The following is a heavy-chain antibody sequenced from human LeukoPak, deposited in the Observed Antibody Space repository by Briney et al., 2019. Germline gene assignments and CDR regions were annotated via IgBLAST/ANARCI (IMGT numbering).Heavy chain of an antibody. CDR2: INHSGST. CDR3: ARRGLRYYYGSGSPNWFDP. J-gene: IGHJ5*02. D-gene: IGHD3-10*01. CDR1: GGPFSGYY. V-gene: IGHV4-34*01. Sequence: KPSETLSLTCAVYGGPFSGYYWSWIRQPPGKGLEWIVEINHSGSTNYNPSLKSRVTISVDTSKNQFSLKLSSVTAADTAVYYCARRGLRYYYGSGSPNWFDPWGQGTLVTVSS.